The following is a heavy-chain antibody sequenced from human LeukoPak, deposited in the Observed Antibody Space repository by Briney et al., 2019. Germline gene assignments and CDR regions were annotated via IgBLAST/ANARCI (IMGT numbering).Heavy chain of an antibody. V-gene: IGHV4-39*01. Sequence: TSETLSLTCTVSGGSIISNSYYWAWIRQPPGKGLGWIGTIYYSGNTYYNPSLKSRVTISIDTSKNQFSLKLSSVTAADTAVYYSSRLSYYNYYMDVWGKGTTVTVSS. CDR1: GGSIISNSYY. J-gene: IGHJ6*03. CDR3: SRLSYYNYYMDV. CDR2: IYYSGNT.